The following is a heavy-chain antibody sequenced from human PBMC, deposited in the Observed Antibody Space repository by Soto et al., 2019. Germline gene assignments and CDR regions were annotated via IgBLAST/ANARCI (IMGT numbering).Heavy chain of an antibody. J-gene: IGHJ4*02. CDR1: GGSISSGGYY. CDR2: IYYSGST. CDR3: ARAYTASLDY. D-gene: IGHD3-16*01. V-gene: IGHV4-31*03. Sequence: SETLSLTCTVSGGSISSGGYYWSWIRQHPGKGLEWIGYIYYSGSTYYNPSLKSRVTISVDTSKNQFSLKLSSVTAADTAVYYCARAYTASLDYWGQGTLLTVSS.